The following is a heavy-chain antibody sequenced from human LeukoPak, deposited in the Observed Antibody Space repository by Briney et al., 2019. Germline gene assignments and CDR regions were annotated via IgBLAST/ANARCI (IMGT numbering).Heavy chain of an antibody. Sequence: PSETLSLTCTVSGGSITFGSYYWTWIRQPAGKGLEWIGRIYTSGRTFYNPSLKSRVTISMDTSMNQFSLRLNSVTAADTAVYYCARARVIPASFDDWGQGALVTVSS. CDR3: ARARVIPASFDD. CDR2: IYTSGRT. V-gene: IGHV4-61*02. D-gene: IGHD3-16*02. J-gene: IGHJ4*02. CDR1: GGSITFGSYY.